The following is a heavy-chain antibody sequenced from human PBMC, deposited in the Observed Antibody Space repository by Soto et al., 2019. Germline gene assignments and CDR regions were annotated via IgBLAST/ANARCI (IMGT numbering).Heavy chain of an antibody. J-gene: IGHJ4*02. CDR3: ARGLSVTLFDN. V-gene: IGHV4-31*03. D-gene: IGHD4-17*01. Sequence: QVQLQESGPGLVKPSQTLSLTCTVSGGSISTGGYYWTWIRQHPGKGLEWIGYIYYSGSTYYNPSLKSRVTISVAMCKNQFSLKLSSVTAADTAVYYCARGLSVTLFDNWGQGTLVTVSS. CDR2: IYYSGST. CDR1: GGSISTGGYY.